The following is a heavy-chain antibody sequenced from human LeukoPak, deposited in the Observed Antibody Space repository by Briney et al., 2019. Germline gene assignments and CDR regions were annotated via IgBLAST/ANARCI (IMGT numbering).Heavy chain of an antibody. CDR2: IYYSGST. J-gene: IGHJ4*02. Sequence: SETLSLTCTVFYGSFSGYYWSWIRQPPGKGLEWIGSIYYSGSTYYNPSLKSRVTISVDTSKNQFSLKLSSVTAADTAVYYCARTPSVYCSGGNCYPGHFDYWGQGTLVTVSS. V-gene: IGHV4-39*07. D-gene: IGHD2-15*01. CDR3: ARTPSVYCSGGNCYPGHFDY. CDR1: YGSFSGYY.